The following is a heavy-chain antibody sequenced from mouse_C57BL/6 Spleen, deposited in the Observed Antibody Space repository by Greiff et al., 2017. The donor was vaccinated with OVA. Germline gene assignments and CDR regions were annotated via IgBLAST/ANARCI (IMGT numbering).Heavy chain of an antibody. J-gene: IGHJ2*01. D-gene: IGHD1-1*01. CDR2: IWTGGGT. CDR1: GFSLPSYA. Sequence: VQGVESGPGLVAPSQSLSITCTVSGFSLPSYAISWVRQPPGRGLECLGVIWTGGGTKYNSALKSRLSISKDNSKSQVFLKMNSLQTDDTARYYCARRGSSYFDYWGQGTTLTVSS. V-gene: IGHV2-9-1*01. CDR3: ARRGSSYFDY.